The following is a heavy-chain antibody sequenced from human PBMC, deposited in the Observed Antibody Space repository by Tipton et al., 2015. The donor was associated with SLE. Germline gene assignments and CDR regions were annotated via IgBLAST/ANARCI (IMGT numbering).Heavy chain of an antibody. CDR2: IYTSGST. V-gene: IGHV4-61*02. Sequence: TLSLTCAVSGHSISSGSYYWSWIRQPAGKGLEWIGRIYTSGSTNYNPSLKSRVTISGDMSKNQFSLKLSSVTAADTAVYCCASKCFYDSDGFRYWGQGALVTVSS. D-gene: IGHD3-22*01. J-gene: IGHJ4*02. CDR1: GHSISSGSYY. CDR3: ASKCFYDSDGFRY.